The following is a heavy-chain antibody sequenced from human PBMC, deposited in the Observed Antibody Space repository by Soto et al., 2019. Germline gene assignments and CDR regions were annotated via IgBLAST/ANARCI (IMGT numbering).Heavy chain of an antibody. CDR2: IYHAGSV. Sequence: SETLSFTCALSVYSIAIGYYWAWIRQSPGKGLEWIGSIYHAGSVYYNPSLNSRVAVSLDTSKNHFSLKLTSVTAADTAVYYCARTFDYYGMDVWGQGTTVTVSS. CDR3: ARTFDYYGMDV. CDR1: VYSIAIGYY. V-gene: IGHV4-38-2*01. J-gene: IGHJ6*01.